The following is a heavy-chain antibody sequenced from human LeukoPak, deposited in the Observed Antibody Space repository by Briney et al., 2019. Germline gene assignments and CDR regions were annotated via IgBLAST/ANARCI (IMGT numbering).Heavy chain of an antibody. Sequence: SETLSLTCTVSGYSISSGYYWGWIRQPPGMGLEWIGSIYHSGSTYYNPSLKSRVTIPVDTSKNQFSLKLSSVTAADTAVYYCARKTIFGVVIAPSFDYWGQGTLVTVSS. J-gene: IGHJ4*02. CDR2: IYHSGST. V-gene: IGHV4-38-2*02. CDR1: GYSISSGYY. CDR3: ARKTIFGVVIAPSFDY. D-gene: IGHD3-3*01.